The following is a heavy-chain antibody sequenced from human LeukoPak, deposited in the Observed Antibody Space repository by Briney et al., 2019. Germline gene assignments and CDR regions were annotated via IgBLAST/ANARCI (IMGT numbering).Heavy chain of an antibody. V-gene: IGHV3-7*01. CDR2: IKQDGSEK. J-gene: IGHJ3*02. Sequence: PGGSLRLSCAASGFTFSSYWMSWVRQAPGKGLEWVANIKQDGSEKYYVDSVKGRFTISRDNAKNSLYLQMNSLRAEDTAVYYCASGYTYYYDSSGYYNDAFDIWGQGTMVTVSS. CDR1: GFTFSSYW. D-gene: IGHD3-22*01. CDR3: ASGYTYYYDSSGYYNDAFDI.